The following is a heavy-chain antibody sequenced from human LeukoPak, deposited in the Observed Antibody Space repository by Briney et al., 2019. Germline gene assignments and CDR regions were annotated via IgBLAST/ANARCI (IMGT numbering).Heavy chain of an antibody. V-gene: IGHV3-23*01. CDR1: GFTFSSYA. CDR3: AKDLPHIVVVPAADAFDI. J-gene: IGHJ3*02. D-gene: IGHD2-2*01. Sequence: GGSLRLSCAASGFTFSSYAMSWVRQAPGKGLEWVSAISGSGGSTYYADSVKGRYTISRDNSKNTLYLQMNSLRAEDTAVYYCAKDLPHIVVVPAADAFDIWGQGTMVTVSS. CDR2: ISGSGGST.